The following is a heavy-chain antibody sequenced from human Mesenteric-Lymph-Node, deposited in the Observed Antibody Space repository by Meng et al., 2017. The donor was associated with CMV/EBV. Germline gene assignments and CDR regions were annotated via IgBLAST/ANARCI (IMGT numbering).Heavy chain of an antibody. V-gene: IGHV1-69*04. Sequence: SCKASGGTFRSYAISWVRQAPGQGLEWMGRIIPILGIANYAQKFQGRVTITADKSTSTAYMELSSLRSEDTAVYYCARRGGVDSSSYWGQGTLVTVSS. CDR3: ARRGGVDSSSY. J-gene: IGHJ4*02. CDR2: IIPILGIA. D-gene: IGHD6-6*01. CDR1: GGTFRSYA.